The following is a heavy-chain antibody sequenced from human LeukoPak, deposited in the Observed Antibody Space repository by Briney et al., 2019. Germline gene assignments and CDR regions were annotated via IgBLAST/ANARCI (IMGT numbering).Heavy chain of an antibody. CDR3: AKDLREDYFDY. V-gene: IGHV4-59*01. CDR1: GGSINTYY. D-gene: IGHD1-26*01. CDR2: IYYSGST. Sequence: PSETLSLTCTVSGGSINTYYWSWIRQPPGKGLEWIGYIYYSGSTNYNPSLKSRVAISVDTSKNQFSLQLTSVTAADTAVYYFAKDLREDYFDYWGQGTLITVSS. J-gene: IGHJ4*02.